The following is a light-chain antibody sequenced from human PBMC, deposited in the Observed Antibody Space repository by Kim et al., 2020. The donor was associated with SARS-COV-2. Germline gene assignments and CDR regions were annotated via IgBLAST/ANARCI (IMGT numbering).Light chain of an antibody. V-gene: IGLV2-14*03. CDR1: SSDVGAYDY. J-gene: IGLJ1*01. CDR2: DVN. CDR3: SSYTTTVTLV. Sequence: GQSITSSCTGTSSDVGAYDYVSWYQKPPGKAPKLIIYDVNNRPSGVSDRFSGSKSGNTASLTISGLQADDEADYFCSSYTTTVTLVFGTGTKVTVL.